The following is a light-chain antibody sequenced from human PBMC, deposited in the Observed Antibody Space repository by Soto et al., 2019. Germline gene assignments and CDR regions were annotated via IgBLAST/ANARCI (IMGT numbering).Light chain of an antibody. Sequence: SALTQPASVSESPGQSITISCTGTSSDVGGYNYVSWYQQHPGKAPKLMIYEVSNRPSGVSNRFSGSKSGNTASLTISGLQAEDEADYYCSSYTSSSTPYVFGTGTKLNVL. CDR1: SSDVGGYNY. J-gene: IGLJ1*01. CDR2: EVS. V-gene: IGLV2-14*01. CDR3: SSYTSSSTPYV.